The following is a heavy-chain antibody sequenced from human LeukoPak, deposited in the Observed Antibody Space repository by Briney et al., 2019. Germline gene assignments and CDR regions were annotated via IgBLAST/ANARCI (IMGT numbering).Heavy chain of an antibody. CDR1: GYTFTGYY. CDR3: ARGGGSAAGVFDY. V-gene: IGHV1-2*02. J-gene: IGHJ4*02. CDR2: INPNSGDT. Sequence: ASVKVSCKASGYTFTGYYLHWVRQAPGQGLEWVGWINPNSGDTNYAQKFQGRVTMTRDTSISTAYMELRRLRSDDTAVYYCARGGGSAAGVFDYWGQGTLVSVSS. D-gene: IGHD6-13*01.